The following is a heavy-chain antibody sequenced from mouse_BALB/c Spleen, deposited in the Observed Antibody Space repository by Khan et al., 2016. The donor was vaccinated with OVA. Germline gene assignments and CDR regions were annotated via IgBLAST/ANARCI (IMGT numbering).Heavy chain of an antibody. CDR3: ARTGGTYDGYFGYFDV. CDR2: IYPGIGDT. J-gene: IGHJ1*01. CDR1: GYTFTSYW. Sequence: VQLVESGAELARPGASVKLSCKASGYTFTSYWMQWVKQSPGQGLEWIGAIYPGIGDTRYTQKFRGKATLTADKSSTTAYMQLSSLASEDSAVYYCARTGGTYDGYFGYFDVWGAGTTVTVSS. D-gene: IGHD2-3*01. V-gene: IGHV1-87*01.